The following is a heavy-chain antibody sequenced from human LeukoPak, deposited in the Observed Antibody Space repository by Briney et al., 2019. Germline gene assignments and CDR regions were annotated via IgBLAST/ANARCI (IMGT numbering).Heavy chain of an antibody. V-gene: IGHV4-59*08. CDR1: GGSISSYY. CDR3: AGHADPRTLDV. J-gene: IGHJ6*02. CDR2: IYYSGST. Sequence: SETLSLTCTVSGGSISSYYWSWIRQPPGKGLEWIGYIYYSGSTNYNPSLKSRVTISVDTSKNQFSLKLSSVTAADTAVYYCAGHADPRTLDVWGQGTTVTVSS.